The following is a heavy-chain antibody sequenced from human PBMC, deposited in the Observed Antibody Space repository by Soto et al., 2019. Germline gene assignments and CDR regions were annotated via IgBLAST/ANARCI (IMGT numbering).Heavy chain of an antibody. CDR1: GYSFTSYW. CDR2: IYPGDSDT. Sequence: GESLKISCKGSGYSFTSYWIGWVRQMPGKGLEWMGIIYPGDSDTRYSPSFQGQVTISADKSISTAYLQWSSLKASDTAMYYCARRITMVRGVMKYFDYWGQGTLVTVSS. CDR3: ARRITMVRGVMKYFDY. J-gene: IGHJ4*02. V-gene: IGHV5-51*01. D-gene: IGHD3-10*01.